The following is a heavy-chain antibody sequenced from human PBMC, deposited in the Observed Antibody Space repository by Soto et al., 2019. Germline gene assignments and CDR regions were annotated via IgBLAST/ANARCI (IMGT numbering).Heavy chain of an antibody. CDR1: GGSISVYY. J-gene: IGHJ4*02. Sequence: NPSETLSLTCTISGGSISVYYWSWIRQSPRQGLEWIGYVYDNGRPYYSPSLKSRVTISADTSKSQISLKLTSATAAATAVYFCARGVGSSPPRYWGRGTLVTVSS. D-gene: IGHD3-9*01. CDR3: ARGVGSSPPRY. V-gene: IGHV4-59*01. CDR2: VYDNGRP.